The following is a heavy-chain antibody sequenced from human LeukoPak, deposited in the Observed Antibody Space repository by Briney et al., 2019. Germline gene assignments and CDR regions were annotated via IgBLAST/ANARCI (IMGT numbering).Heavy chain of an antibody. CDR3: ARGRTTYYSDSVGYYRDAFDI. CDR2: ISYSGAT. D-gene: IGHD3-22*01. V-gene: IGHV4-59*01. J-gene: IGHJ3*02. Sequence: SETLSLTCTVSGGSISGFYWSWVRQPPGKELEWIGYISYSGATKYNPSLKSPVTISVDTSKNQFSLKLSSVTAADTAMYYCARGRTTYYSDSVGYYRDAFDIWGQGTMVTVSS. CDR1: GGSISGFY.